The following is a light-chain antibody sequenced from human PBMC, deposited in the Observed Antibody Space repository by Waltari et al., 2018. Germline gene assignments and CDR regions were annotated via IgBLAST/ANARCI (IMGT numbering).Light chain of an antibody. V-gene: IGKV1-39*01. CDR2: AAS. Sequence: DIQLTQSPSSLYESVGNRVTVHCRASQHVGTDLNWYQQQPGKAPKLLIYAASSLNTGVPSRFSGSGSGTEFSLTISSLQPEDFATYYCQQGYNSPPTFGQGTKLESK. CDR3: QQGYNSPPT. J-gene: IGKJ2*01. CDR1: QHVGTD.